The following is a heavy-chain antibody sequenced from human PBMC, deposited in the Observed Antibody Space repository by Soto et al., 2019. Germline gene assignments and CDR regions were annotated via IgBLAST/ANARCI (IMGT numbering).Heavy chain of an antibody. V-gene: IGHV4-39*01. J-gene: IGHJ3*01. Sequence: QLQLQESGPGLVKPSETLSLTCTVSGGSVSSTNYYWAWIRQPPGKGLEWIATIYYSGSSYYNPSLKSRVTISVDTSKNQFSLKLTSVTAADTAVYYCARHPGAFDVWGQGTIVTVSS. CDR2: IYYSGSS. CDR3: ARHPGAFDV. D-gene: IGHD3-10*01. CDR1: GGSVSSTNYY.